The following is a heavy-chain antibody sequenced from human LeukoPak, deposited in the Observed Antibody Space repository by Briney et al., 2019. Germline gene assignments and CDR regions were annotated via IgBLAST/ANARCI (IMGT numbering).Heavy chain of an antibody. V-gene: IGHV1-18*01. J-gene: IGHJ4*02. CDR2: ISAYNGNT. CDR3: ARVPLYFAPSFVDY. CDR1: GYTFTSYG. Sequence: ASVKVSCKASGYTFTSYGISWVRQAPGQGLEWMGWISAYNGNTNYAQKLQGRVTMTTDTSTSTAYMELRSLRSDDTAVYYCARVPLYFAPSFVDYWGQGTLVTVSS. D-gene: IGHD3-9*01.